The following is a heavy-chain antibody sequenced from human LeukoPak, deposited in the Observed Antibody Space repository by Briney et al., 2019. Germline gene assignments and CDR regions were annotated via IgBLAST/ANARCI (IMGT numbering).Heavy chain of an antibody. J-gene: IGHJ6*02. CDR2: IWYDGSNK. D-gene: IGHD6-13*01. V-gene: IGHV3-33*01. CDR1: GFTFSSYG. CDR3: ARGGYSSYGMDV. Sequence: PGRSLRLSCAASGFTFSSYGMHWVRQAPGKGLEWVAVIWYDGSNKYYADSVKGRFTISRDNSKNTLYLQMNSLRAEDTAVYYCARGGYSSYGMDVWGQGTTVTVSS.